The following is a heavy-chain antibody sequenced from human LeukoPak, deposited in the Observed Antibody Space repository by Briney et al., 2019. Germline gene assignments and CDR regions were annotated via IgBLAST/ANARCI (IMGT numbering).Heavy chain of an antibody. Sequence: GGSLRLSCAASGFTFSSYSMNWVRQAPGKGLEWVSYISSSSSTIYYADSVKGRFTISRDNAKNSLYLQMNSLRAEDTAVYYCARSGALLWFGESKYYFDYWGQGTLVTVSS. CDR1: GFTFSSYS. V-gene: IGHV3-48*01. J-gene: IGHJ4*02. D-gene: IGHD3-10*01. CDR2: ISSSSSTI. CDR3: ARSGALLWFGESKYYFDY.